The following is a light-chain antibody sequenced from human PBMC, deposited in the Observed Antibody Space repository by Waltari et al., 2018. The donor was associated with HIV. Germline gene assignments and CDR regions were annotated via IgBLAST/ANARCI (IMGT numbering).Light chain of an antibody. CDR1: NSDVGSSNL. Sequence: QSALPQPASVSGSPGQSIPISCTGTNSDVGSSNLVSWYQQHPGKAPKLMIYEGSKRPSGVSNRFSGSKSGNTASLTISGLQAEDEADYYCCSYAGSNTFVFGTGTKVTVL. CDR3: CSYAGSNTFV. J-gene: IGLJ1*01. V-gene: IGLV2-23*03. CDR2: EGS.